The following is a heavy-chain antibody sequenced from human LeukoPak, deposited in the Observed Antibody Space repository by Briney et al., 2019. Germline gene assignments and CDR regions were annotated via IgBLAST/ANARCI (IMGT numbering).Heavy chain of an antibody. Sequence: ASVKVSCKASGGTFSSYAISWVRQAPGQGLEWMGGIIPIFGTANYAQKFQGRVTITADESTITAYMELSSLRSEDTAVYYCARGPSDCSSTSCYSYYYYYYGMDVWGQGTTVTVSS. CDR2: IIPIFGTA. V-gene: IGHV1-69*13. CDR1: GGTFSSYA. J-gene: IGHJ6*02. CDR3: ARGPSDCSSTSCYSYYYYYYGMDV. D-gene: IGHD2-2*01.